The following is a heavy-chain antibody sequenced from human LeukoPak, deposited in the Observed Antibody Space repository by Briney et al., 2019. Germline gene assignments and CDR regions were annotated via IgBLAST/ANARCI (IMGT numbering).Heavy chain of an antibody. CDR1: GFTFSSYG. CDR3: ARAGSSVGIVATMFD. CDR2: ISYDGSNK. V-gene: IGHV3-30*03. D-gene: IGHD5-12*01. Sequence: GGSLRLSCAASGFTFSSYGMHWVRQAPGKGLEWVAVISYDGSNKYYADSVKGRFTISRDNSKNTLYLQMNSLRAEDTAVYYCARAGSSVGIVATMFDWGQGTLVTVSS. J-gene: IGHJ4*02.